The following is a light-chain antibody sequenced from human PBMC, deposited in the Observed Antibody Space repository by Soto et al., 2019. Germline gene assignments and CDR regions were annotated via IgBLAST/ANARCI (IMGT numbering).Light chain of an antibody. CDR2: AAS. V-gene: IGKV3-20*01. Sequence: EIVLTQSPGTLSLSPGERATLSCRASQSISSSYLAWYQQKPGQAPRLIIYAASSRATGIPDRFSGSGSGTYFPLTISILEHEDFAVYYWQQYGSSSYTFGQGTQLEIK. CDR1: QSISSSY. J-gene: IGKJ2*01. CDR3: QQYGSSSYT.